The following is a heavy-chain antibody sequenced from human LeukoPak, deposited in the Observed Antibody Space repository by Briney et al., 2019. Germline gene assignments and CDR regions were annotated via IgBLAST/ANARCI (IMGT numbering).Heavy chain of an antibody. V-gene: IGHV3-48*01. CDR1: GFAFDYYS. CDR2: ISSASNSI. D-gene: IGHD3-22*01. J-gene: IGHJ3*02. CDR3: ARERDYYDSSAHAFDI. Sequence: PGGSLRLSCAASGFAFDYYSMNWVRQAPGKGLEWVSYISSASNSIYYADSVKGRFTISRDNSKNTLYLQMNSLRAEDTAVYYCARERDYYDSSAHAFDIWGQGTMVTVSS.